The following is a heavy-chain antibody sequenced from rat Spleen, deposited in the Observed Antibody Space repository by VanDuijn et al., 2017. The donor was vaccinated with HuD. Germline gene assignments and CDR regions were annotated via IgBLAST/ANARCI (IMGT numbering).Heavy chain of an antibody. CDR1: GFSLTSYH. CDR2: IWTGGNT. D-gene: IGHD1-2*01. CDR3: AREWGAGFDY. V-gene: IGHV2-43*01. J-gene: IGHJ2*01. Sequence: QVQLKESGPGLVQTSQTLSPTCTVSGFSLTSYHVSWVRQPPGKGLEWMGVIWTGGNTAYNSLLKSRVSISRDTSKSQVFLKMNSLQTEDTATYYCAREWGAGFDYWGQGVMVTVSS.